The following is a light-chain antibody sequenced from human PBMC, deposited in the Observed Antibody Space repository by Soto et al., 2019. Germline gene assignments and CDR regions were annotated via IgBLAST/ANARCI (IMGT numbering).Light chain of an antibody. Sequence: EIVMTQSPATLSVSPGERATLSCRASQSVSSNLAWYQQKPGQAPRLLIYGASTRATGIPARFSGSGSGTEFTHTISSLQSEDCAVYYCQQYNNWPRALTFGGGTKVEIK. V-gene: IGKV3-15*01. CDR3: QQYNNWPRALT. CDR1: QSVSSN. J-gene: IGKJ4*01. CDR2: GAS.